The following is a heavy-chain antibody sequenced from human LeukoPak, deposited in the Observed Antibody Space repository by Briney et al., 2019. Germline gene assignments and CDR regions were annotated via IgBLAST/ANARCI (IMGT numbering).Heavy chain of an antibody. CDR2: ISSSSNYI. D-gene: IGHD2-21*01. V-gene: IGHV3-21*01. Sequence: GGSLRLSCAASGFTFSSYSMNWVRQAPGKGLEWVSSISSSSNYIYYADSVKGRFTISRDNAKNSLYLQMNSLRAEDTAVYYCAKWGDGWLLRFLDYWGQGTLVTVSS. J-gene: IGHJ4*02. CDR3: AKWGDGWLLRFLDY. CDR1: GFTFSSYS.